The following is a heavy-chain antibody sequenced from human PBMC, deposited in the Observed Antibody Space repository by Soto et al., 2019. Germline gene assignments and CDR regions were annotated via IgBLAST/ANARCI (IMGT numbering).Heavy chain of an antibody. D-gene: IGHD3-3*01. Sequence: QVQLVQSGAEVKKPGSSVKVSCKASGGTFSSYTISWVRQAPGQGLEWMGRIIPILGIANYAQKFQGRVTITADKSTSTAYMELSSLRSEDTAVYYCARMEGTVVRFLEWTPGAFDIWGQGTMVTVSS. CDR2: IIPILGIA. CDR3: ARMEGTVVRFLEWTPGAFDI. J-gene: IGHJ3*02. V-gene: IGHV1-69*02. CDR1: GGTFSSYT.